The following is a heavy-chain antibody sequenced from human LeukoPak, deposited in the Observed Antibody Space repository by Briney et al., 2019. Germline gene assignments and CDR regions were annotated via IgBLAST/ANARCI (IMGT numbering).Heavy chain of an antibody. CDR1: GGSISSSSYY. Sequence: PSETLPLTCTVSGGSISSSSYYWGWIRQPPGKGLEWIGSIYYSGSTYYNPSLKSRVTISVDTSKNQFSLKLSSVTAADTAVYYCASPGYYYGSGSPLDYWGQGTLVTVSS. D-gene: IGHD3-10*01. CDR3: ASPGYYYGSGSPLDY. J-gene: IGHJ4*02. CDR2: IYYSGST. V-gene: IGHV4-39*01.